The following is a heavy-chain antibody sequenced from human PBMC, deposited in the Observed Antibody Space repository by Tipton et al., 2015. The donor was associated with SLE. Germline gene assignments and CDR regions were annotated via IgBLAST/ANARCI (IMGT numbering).Heavy chain of an antibody. CDR1: GGSISSGGYY. CDR2: IYYSGNT. J-gene: IGHJ4*02. V-gene: IGHV4-31*03. Sequence: TLSLTCSVSGGSISSGGYYWSWIRQHPGKGLEWIGHIYYSGNTYYNPSLKSRVTISVDTSNNQFSLKLSSVTAADTAVYYCARLDPSGSLVYYFDYWGQGSLVIVSS. CDR3: ARLDPSGSLVYYFDY. D-gene: IGHD6-19*01.